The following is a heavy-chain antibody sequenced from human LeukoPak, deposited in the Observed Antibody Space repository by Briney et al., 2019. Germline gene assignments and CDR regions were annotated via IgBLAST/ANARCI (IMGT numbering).Heavy chain of an antibody. CDR3: AGGAYYYDSSGPY. J-gene: IGHJ4*02. CDR1: GFTVSGNY. D-gene: IGHD3-22*01. V-gene: IGHV3-53*01. Sequence: GGSLRLSCAAPGFTVSGNYMSWVRQAPGKGLCWVSVIYIGGSTYYTDSVQGRFTISRDNSKNTLYLQMNSLRAEDTAVYYCAGGAYYYDSSGPYWGQGTLVTVSS. CDR2: IYIGGST.